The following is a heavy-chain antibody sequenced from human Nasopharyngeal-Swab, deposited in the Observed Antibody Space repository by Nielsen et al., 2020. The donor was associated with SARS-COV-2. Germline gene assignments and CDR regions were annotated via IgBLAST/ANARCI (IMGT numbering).Heavy chain of an antibody. CDR3: ASQGSGSYYLLYYYYGMDV. J-gene: IGHJ6*02. D-gene: IGHD1-26*01. V-gene: IGHV4-39*01. CDR2: IYYSGST. Sequence: WIRQPPGKGLEWIGSIYYSGSTYYNPSLKSRVTISVDTSKNQFSLKLSSVTAADTAVYYCASQGSGSYYLLYYYYGMDVWGQRTTVTVSS.